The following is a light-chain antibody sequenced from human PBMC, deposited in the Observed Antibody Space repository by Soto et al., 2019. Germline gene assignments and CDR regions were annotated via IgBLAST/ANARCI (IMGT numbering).Light chain of an antibody. V-gene: IGKV1-39*01. CDR1: QSISSY. CDR2: AAS. CDR3: QQSYSSPPWT. Sequence: DIQMTQSPSSLSASVGDRVTITFGASQSISSYLNWYQQKPGKAPKLLIYAASSLQSGVPSRFSGGGSGTDFTLTISSLQPEDSATYYCQQSYSSPPWTFGQGTKVDIK. J-gene: IGKJ1*01.